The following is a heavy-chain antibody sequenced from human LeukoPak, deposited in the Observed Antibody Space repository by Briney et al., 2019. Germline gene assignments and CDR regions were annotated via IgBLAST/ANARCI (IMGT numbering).Heavy chain of an antibody. CDR1: GFTFSSYA. Sequence: GGSLRLSCAASGFTFSSYAMSWVRQAPGKGLEWVSAISGSDGSTYYADSVKGRFTISRDNSKNTLYLQMNSLRAEDTAVYYCAREGSYSYGLNFDYWGQGTLVTVSS. J-gene: IGHJ4*02. CDR3: AREGSYSYGLNFDY. D-gene: IGHD5-18*01. CDR2: ISGSDGST. V-gene: IGHV3-23*01.